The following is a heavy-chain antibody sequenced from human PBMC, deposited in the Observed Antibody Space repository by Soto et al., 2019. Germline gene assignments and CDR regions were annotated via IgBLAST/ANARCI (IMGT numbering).Heavy chain of an antibody. J-gene: IGHJ6*02. CDR2: ISYDGSNK. CDR3: AKDQADSSGWIGLNYYHGMDV. D-gene: IGHD6-19*01. V-gene: IGHV3-30*18. CDR1: GFTFSSYG. Sequence: GGSLRLSCAASGFTFSSYGMHWVRQAPGKGLEWVAVISYDGSNKYYADSVKGRFTISRDNSKNTLYLQMNSLRAEDTAVYYCAKDQADSSGWIGLNYYHGMDVWGQGTTVTVSS.